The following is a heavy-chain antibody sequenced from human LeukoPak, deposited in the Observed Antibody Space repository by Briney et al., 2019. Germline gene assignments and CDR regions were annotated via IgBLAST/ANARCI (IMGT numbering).Heavy chain of an antibody. J-gene: IGHJ4*02. V-gene: IGHV3-20*04. Sequence: GGSLRLSCAASGFTFDDYGMSWVGHGPGKGLEGVSGINWNGGSTVYEDSVKGRFTISRDNAKTSLNLKMNSLRAEDTALYYCARADYDSSGYSYEGPFDYWGQGTLVTVSS. D-gene: IGHD3-22*01. CDR2: INWNGGST. CDR3: ARADYDSSGYSYEGPFDY. CDR1: GFTFDDYG.